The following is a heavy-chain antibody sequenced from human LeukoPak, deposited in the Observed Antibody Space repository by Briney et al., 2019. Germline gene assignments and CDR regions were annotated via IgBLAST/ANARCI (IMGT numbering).Heavy chain of an antibody. J-gene: IGHJ4*02. CDR1: RFTFSRYW. Sequence: TGGSLRLSCAASRFTFSRYWMSWVRQAPGKGLEWVANIKEDGSDKYYVDSVKGRFTISRDNAKNSLYLQMNSLRAEDTALYYCAKDGPAVGAPFDYWGQGILVTVSS. D-gene: IGHD1-26*01. CDR2: IKEDGSDK. V-gene: IGHV3-7*03. CDR3: AKDGPAVGAPFDY.